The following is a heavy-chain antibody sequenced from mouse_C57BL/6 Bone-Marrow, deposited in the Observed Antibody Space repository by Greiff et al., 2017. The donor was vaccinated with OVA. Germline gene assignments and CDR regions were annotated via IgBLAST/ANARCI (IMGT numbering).Heavy chain of an antibody. D-gene: IGHD4-1*01. Sequence: ESGPGLVKPSQSLSLTCSVTGYSITSGYYWNWIRQFPGNKLEWMGYISYDGSNNYNPSLKNRISITRDTSKNQFFLKLNSVTTEDTATYYCAMGLSDFDYWGQGTTLTVSS. CDR2: ISYDGSN. V-gene: IGHV3-6*01. CDR1: GYSITSGYY. J-gene: IGHJ2*01. CDR3: AMGLSDFDY.